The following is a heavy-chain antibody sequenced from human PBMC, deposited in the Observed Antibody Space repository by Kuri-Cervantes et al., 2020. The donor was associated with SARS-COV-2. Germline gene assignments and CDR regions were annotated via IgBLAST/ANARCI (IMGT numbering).Heavy chain of an antibody. CDR2: ISSSGSAI. CDR3: ARESRDAYNLGSFDL. Sequence: GGSLRLSCAASGFTFSSYEMHWVRQAPGKGLEWVSYISSSGSAIYYVDSVKGRFTISRDNAKSSLYLQMNSLRDEDTAVYYCARESRDAYNLGSFDLWGRGTLVTVSS. J-gene: IGHJ2*01. D-gene: IGHD5-24*01. V-gene: IGHV3-48*03. CDR1: GFTFSSYE.